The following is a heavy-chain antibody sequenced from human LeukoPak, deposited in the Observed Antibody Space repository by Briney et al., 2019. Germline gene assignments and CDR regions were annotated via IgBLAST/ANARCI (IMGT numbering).Heavy chain of an antibody. CDR1: GFTFSSYW. Sequence: GGSLRLSCAASGFTFSSYWMSWVRQAPGKGLEWVANIKQDGSEKYYVDSVKGRFTISRDNSKNSLYLQMSSLRTEDTALYYCAKDSGGDSYVDYWGQGTLVTVSS. J-gene: IGHJ4*02. CDR3: AKDSGGDSYVDY. D-gene: IGHD2-21*02. CDR2: IKQDGSEK. V-gene: IGHV3-7*05.